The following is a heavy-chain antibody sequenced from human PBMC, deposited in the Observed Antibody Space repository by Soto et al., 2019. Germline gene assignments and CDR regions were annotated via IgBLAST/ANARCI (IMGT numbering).Heavy chain of an antibody. CDR1: GGSISSYY. V-gene: IGHV4-59*12. CDR3: ARADGTSYYYDMDV. D-gene: IGHD1-7*01. Sequence: SETLSLTCTVSGGSISSYYWSWIRQPPGKGLEWIGYINHSGSTNYNPSLESRVTILVDTSKNQFSLKLSSVTAADTAVYYCARADGTSYYYDMDVWGQGTTVTVS. CDR2: INHSGST. J-gene: IGHJ6*02.